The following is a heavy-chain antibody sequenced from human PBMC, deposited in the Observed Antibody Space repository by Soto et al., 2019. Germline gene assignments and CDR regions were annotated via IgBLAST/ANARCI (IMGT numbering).Heavy chain of an antibody. V-gene: IGHV3-49*04. CDR1: GFTFGDYA. J-gene: IGHJ6*02. Sequence: PGGSLRLSCTASGFTFGDYAMSWVRQAPGKGLEWVGFIRSKAYGGTTEYAASVKGRFTISRDDSKSIAYLQMNSLKTEDTAVYYCTRVIAYYYYGMDVWGQGTTVTVSS. D-gene: IGHD2-21*01. CDR3: TRVIAYYYYGMDV. CDR2: IRSKAYGGTT.